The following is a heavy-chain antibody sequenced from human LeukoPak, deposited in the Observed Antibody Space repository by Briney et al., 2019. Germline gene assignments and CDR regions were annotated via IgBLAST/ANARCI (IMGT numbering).Heavy chain of an antibody. CDR1: GFTFSSYA. CDR2: ISGSGGST. Sequence: PGGSLRLSCAASGFTFSSYAMSWVRQAPGKGLEWVSAISGSGGSTYYAYSVKGRFTISRDNSKNTLYLQMNSLRAEDTAVYYCAKDYDTVTTYEYFQHWGQGTLVTVSS. J-gene: IGHJ1*01. CDR3: AKDYDTVTTYEYFQH. V-gene: IGHV3-23*01. D-gene: IGHD4-17*01.